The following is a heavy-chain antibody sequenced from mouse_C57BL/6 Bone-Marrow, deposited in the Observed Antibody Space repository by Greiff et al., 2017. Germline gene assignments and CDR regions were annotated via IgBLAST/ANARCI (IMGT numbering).Heavy chain of an antibody. D-gene: IGHD1-1*01. CDR3: ARRHCDSSYRGFFDY. CDR1: GYTFTSYW. V-gene: IGHV1-69*01. Sequence: QVQLQQSGAELVMPGASVKLSCKASGYTFTSYWMHWVKQRPGQGLEWIGEIDPSDSYTNYNQKIKGKSTLTVDKSSSTAYMQLSSLTSEDSSVYYCARRHCDSSYRGFFDYWGQGTTLTVSS. CDR2: IDPSDSYT. J-gene: IGHJ2*01.